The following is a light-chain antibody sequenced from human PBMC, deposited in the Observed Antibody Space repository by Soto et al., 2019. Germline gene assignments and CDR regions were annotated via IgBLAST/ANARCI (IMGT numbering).Light chain of an antibody. V-gene: IGKV1-5*03. CDR2: KAS. CDR1: QSIDSW. CDR3: QQYSSKPWT. J-gene: IGKJ1*01. Sequence: DLQMTQSPSTLSASVGDRVTITCRASQSIDSWLAWYQQKLGKAPKLLIYKASTLESGVPSRFSGSESGTEFTLTISSLHPDDFATYYCQQYSSKPWTFGQGTKVDIK.